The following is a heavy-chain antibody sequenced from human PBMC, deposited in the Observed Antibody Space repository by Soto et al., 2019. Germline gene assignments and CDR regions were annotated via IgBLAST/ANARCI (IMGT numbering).Heavy chain of an antibody. V-gene: IGHV3-30-3*01. CDR2: ISYDGSNK. J-gene: IGHJ3*02. Sequence: GGSLRLSCAASGFTFSSYAMHWVRQAPGKGLEWVAVISYDGSNKYYADSVKGRFTISRDNSKNTLYLQMNSLRAEDTAVYYCARDLYYDDVWGSYRHPGAFDIWGQGTMVTVSS. CDR3: ARDLYYDDVWGSYRHPGAFDI. CDR1: GFTFSSYA. D-gene: IGHD3-16*02.